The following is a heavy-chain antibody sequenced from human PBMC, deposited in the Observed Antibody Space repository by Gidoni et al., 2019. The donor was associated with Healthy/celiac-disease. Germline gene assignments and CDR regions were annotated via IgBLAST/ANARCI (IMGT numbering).Heavy chain of an antibody. CDR2: IYYSGST. CDR1: GGSISSGGYY. CDR3: ARVRVVPAAILDYYYYMDV. V-gene: IGHV4-30-4*01. Sequence: QVQLQESGPGLVKPSQTLSLTCAVSGGSISSGGYYWSWIRQPPGKGLEWIGYIYYSGSTYYNPSLKSRVTISVDTSKNQFSLKLSSVTAADTAVYYCARVRVVPAAILDYYYYMDVWGKGTTVTVSS. J-gene: IGHJ6*03. D-gene: IGHD2-2*02.